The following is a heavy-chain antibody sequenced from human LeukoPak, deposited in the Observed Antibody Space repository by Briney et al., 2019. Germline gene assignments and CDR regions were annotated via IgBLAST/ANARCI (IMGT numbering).Heavy chain of an antibody. V-gene: IGHV3-23*01. J-gene: IGHJ6*03. CDR1: GFTFRSYA. CDR2: ISGSGGST. CDR3: AKFLYTYYYYYMDV. D-gene: IGHD1-14*01. Sequence: GGSLRLSCAASGFTFRSYAMSWVRQAPGKGLEWVSAISGSGGSTYYADSVKGRFTISRDNSKNTLYLQMNSLGAEDTAVYYCAKFLYTYYYYYMDVWGKGTTVTISS.